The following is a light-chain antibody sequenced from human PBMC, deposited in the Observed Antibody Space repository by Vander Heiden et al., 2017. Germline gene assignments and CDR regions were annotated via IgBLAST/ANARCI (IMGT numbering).Light chain of an antibody. Sequence: DIQMTQSPSSLSASVGDRVIITCRASQDIGNYLAWYQQRPGKVPKVLIFSASTLQSGVPSRFSGSRSGTDFTLTISSLQPEDVATYYCQKENSAPWTFGQGTKVEIK. CDR3: QKENSAPWT. V-gene: IGKV1-27*01. CDR1: QDIGNY. CDR2: SAS. J-gene: IGKJ1*01.